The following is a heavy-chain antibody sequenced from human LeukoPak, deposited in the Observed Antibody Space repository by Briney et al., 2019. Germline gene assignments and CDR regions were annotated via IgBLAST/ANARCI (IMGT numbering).Heavy chain of an antibody. CDR3: ARGMAYSSGWYGGANWFDP. CDR1: GFTFSSYA. Sequence: GGSLRLSCAASGFTFSSYAMSWVRQAPGKGLEWVSAISGSGGSTYYADSVKGRFTISRDNSKNTLYLQMNSLRAEDTAVYYCARGMAYSSGWYGGANWFDPWGQGTLVTVSS. CDR2: ISGSGGST. J-gene: IGHJ5*02. D-gene: IGHD6-19*01. V-gene: IGHV3-23*01.